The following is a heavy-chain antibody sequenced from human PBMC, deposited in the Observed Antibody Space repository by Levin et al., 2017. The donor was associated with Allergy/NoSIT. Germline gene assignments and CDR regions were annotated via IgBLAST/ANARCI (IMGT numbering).Heavy chain of an antibody. D-gene: IGHD6-13*01. CDR1: GGSISSSNW. CDR2: IYHSGST. V-gene: IGHV4-4*02. Sequence: SQTLSLTCAVSGGSISSSNWWSWVRQPPGKGLEWIGEIYHSGSTNYNPSLKSRVTISVDKSKNQFSLKLSSVTAADTAVYYCARAGQSAAAALDYWGQGTLVTVSS. J-gene: IGHJ4*02. CDR3: ARAGQSAAAALDY.